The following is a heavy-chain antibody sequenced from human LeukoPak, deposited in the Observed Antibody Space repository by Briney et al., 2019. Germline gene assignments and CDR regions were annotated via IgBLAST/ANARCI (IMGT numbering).Heavy chain of an antibody. Sequence: ASVKVSCKASGYTFTSYDINWVRQATGQGLEWMGWMNPNSGNTGYAQKFQGRVTITRNTSISTAYLELSSLRSEDTAVYYCARERGNRNFDYWGQGTLVTVSS. CDR1: GYTFTSYD. J-gene: IGHJ4*02. D-gene: IGHD1-14*01. CDR2: MNPNSGNT. CDR3: ARERGNRNFDY. V-gene: IGHV1-8*03.